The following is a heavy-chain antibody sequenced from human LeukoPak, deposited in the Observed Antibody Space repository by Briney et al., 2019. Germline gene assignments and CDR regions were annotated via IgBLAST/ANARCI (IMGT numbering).Heavy chain of an antibody. CDR2: ISRNGDYV. CDR1: GFTFSTYS. V-gene: IGHV3-21*01. CDR3: VRELRGASLN. D-gene: IGHD1-26*01. Sequence: GGSLRLSCAASGFTFSTYSMTWIRQAPGKGLEWVSSISRNGDYVYYADSVKGRFTISRDDAKNSLYLQMNTLRAEDTAVYYCVRELRGASLNWGQGTLVTVSS. J-gene: IGHJ4*02.